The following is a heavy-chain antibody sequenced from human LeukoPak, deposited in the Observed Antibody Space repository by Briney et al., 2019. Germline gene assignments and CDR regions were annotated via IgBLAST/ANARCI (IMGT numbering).Heavy chain of an antibody. CDR3: TRDNGGDWYAFDI. D-gene: IGHD2-21*02. Sequence: SETLSLTCSVSGASVSSYYWGWIRQPAGKGLEWIGRIYTSGSTNYSPSLKSRVTMSVDTSKNQFSLKLTSVNAADTALYYCTRDNGGDWYAFDIWGQGTVVTVSS. V-gene: IGHV4-4*07. CDR2: IYTSGST. CDR1: GASVSSYY. J-gene: IGHJ3*02.